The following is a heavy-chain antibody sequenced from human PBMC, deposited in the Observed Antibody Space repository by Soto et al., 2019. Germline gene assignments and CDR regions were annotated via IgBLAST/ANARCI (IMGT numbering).Heavy chain of an antibody. D-gene: IGHD6-13*01. CDR3: ARDQAAAVEYYYGMDV. CDR1: GGTFSSYT. Sequence: QVQLVQSGAAVKKPGSSVKVSCKASGGTFSSYTISWVRQAPGQGLEWMGRIIPILGIANYAQKFQGRVTITADKSTSTAYMELSSLRSEDTAVYYCARDQAAAVEYYYGMDVWGQGTTVTVSS. V-gene: IGHV1-69*08. CDR2: IIPILGIA. J-gene: IGHJ6*02.